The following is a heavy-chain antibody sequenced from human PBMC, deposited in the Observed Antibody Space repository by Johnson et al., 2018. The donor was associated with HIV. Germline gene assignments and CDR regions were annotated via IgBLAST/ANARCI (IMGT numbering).Heavy chain of an antibody. CDR3: ARDGSGSPDGFDI. J-gene: IGHJ3*02. CDR2: ISGRGGST. CDR1: GFTFSSYG. Sequence: VQLVESGGGVVQPGGSLRPSCPASGFTFSSYGMHWVRQAPGKGLEWVSAISGRGGSTYYADPVKGRFTISRDNSKNTLYLQMNALGLEDTALYYCARDGSGSPDGFDIWGQGTMVTVSS. D-gene: IGHD1-26*01. V-gene: IGHV3-23*04.